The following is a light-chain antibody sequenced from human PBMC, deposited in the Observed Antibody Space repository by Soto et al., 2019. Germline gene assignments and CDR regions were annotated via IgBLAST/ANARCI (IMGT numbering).Light chain of an antibody. V-gene: IGKV1-39*01. CDR3: QQYESYSPWT. CDR2: IAS. Sequence: DIQVTQSPSSLSASVGDRVTITCRASQSISRHLNWYQQKPGKAPKLLINIASSLQSGVPSRFSGSGSGTDFTLTISNVQPEDFATYYCQQYESYSPWTFGQGTKVDIK. J-gene: IGKJ1*01. CDR1: QSISRH.